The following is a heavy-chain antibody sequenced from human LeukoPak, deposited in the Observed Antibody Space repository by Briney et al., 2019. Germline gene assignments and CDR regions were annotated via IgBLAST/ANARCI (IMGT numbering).Heavy chain of an antibody. Sequence: PSETLSLTCTVSGGSISSSSYYWGWIRQPPGKGLEWSGSIYYSGSTYYNPSLKSRVTISVDTSKNQFSLKLSSVTAADTAVYYCAREVARYGSGIGVANYYYYMDVWGKGTTVTISS. D-gene: IGHD3-10*01. V-gene: IGHV4-39*02. CDR1: GGSISSSSYY. J-gene: IGHJ6*03. CDR3: AREVARYGSGIGVANYYYYMDV. CDR2: IYYSGST.